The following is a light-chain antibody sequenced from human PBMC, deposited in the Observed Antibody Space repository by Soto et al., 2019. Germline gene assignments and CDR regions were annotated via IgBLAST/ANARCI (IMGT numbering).Light chain of an antibody. CDR1: QSISRW. Sequence: DIQMTQSPSTLSASVGDRVTITCRASQSISRWLAWYQQKPGKAPKLLLYEASSSGVGAPPRFSGGGIGTEFTFTIISLQPDDFATSYCQHYKESSTFGQGKRLEIK. J-gene: IGKJ1*01. CDR2: EAS. CDR3: QHYKESST. V-gene: IGKV1-5*03.